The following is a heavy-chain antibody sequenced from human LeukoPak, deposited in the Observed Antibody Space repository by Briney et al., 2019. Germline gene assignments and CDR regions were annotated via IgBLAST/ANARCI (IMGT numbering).Heavy chain of an antibody. CDR3: ARDLRGYCGGDCYSGGMDV. V-gene: IGHV4-31*03. CDR1: GGSISSGGYY. CDR2: IYYSGST. J-gene: IGHJ6*02. Sequence: SQTLSLTCTVSGGSISSGGYYWSWICQHPGKGLEWIGYIYYSGSTYYNPSLKSRVTISVDTSKNQFSLKLSSVTAADTAVYYCARDLRGYCGGDCYSGGMDVWGQGTTVTVSS. D-gene: IGHD2-21*02.